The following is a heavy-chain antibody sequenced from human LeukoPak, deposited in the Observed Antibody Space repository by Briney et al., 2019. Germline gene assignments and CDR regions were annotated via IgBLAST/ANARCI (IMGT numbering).Heavy chain of an antibody. Sequence: SETLSLTCTVSGGSISSYYWSWIRQPPGKGLECIGYIYYSGSTNYNPSLKSRVTISVDTSKNQFSLKLSSVTAADTAVYYYARLDSCGYYDYWGQGTLVTVSS. J-gene: IGHJ4*02. D-gene: IGHD2-21*01. V-gene: IGHV4-59*08. CDR3: ARLDSCGYYDY. CDR2: IYYSGST. CDR1: GGSISSYY.